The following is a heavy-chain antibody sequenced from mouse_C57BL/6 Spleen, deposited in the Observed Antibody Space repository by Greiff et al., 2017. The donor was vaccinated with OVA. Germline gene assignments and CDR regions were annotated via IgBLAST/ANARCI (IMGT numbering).Heavy chain of an antibody. V-gene: IGHV1-52*01. Sequence: QVHVKQPGAELVRPGSSVKLSCKASGYTFTSYWMHWVKQRPIQGLEWIGNIDPSDSETHYNQKFKDKATLTVDKSSSTAYMQLSSLTSEDSAVYYCARSGSSGAWFAYWGQGTLVTVSA. CDR3: ARSGSSGAWFAY. D-gene: IGHD3-2*02. CDR2: IDPSDSET. CDR1: GYTFTSYW. J-gene: IGHJ3*01.